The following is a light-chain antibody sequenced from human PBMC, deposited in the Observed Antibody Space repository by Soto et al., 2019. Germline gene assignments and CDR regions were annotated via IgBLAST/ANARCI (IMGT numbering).Light chain of an antibody. J-gene: IGLJ2*01. Sequence: QSALTQPASVSGSPGQSITISCTGTSSDVGGYNYVSWYQQHPGKAPKLMIYDVSNRPSGVSNRFYGSKSGNTASLTISGLQEEDEADYSCSSYTSSSTLAFGGGTKLTVL. CDR3: SSYTSSSTLA. CDR1: SSDVGGYNY. V-gene: IGLV2-14*01. CDR2: DVS.